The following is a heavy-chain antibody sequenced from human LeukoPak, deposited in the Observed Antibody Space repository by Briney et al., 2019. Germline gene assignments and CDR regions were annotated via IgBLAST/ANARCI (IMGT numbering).Heavy chain of an antibody. J-gene: IGHJ4*02. CDR3: ARVSIAVALPDY. V-gene: IGHV4-31*03. D-gene: IGHD6-19*01. CDR2: IYYSGST. CDR1: GGSISSGGYY. Sequence: PSETLSLTCTVSGGSISSGGYYWSWIRQHPGKGLEWIRYIYYSGSTYYNPSLKSRVTISVDASKNQFSLKLSSVTAADTAVYYCARVSIAVALPDYWGQGTLVTVSS.